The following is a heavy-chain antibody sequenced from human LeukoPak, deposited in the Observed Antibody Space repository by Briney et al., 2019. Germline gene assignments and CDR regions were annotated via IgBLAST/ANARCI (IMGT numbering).Heavy chain of an antibody. CDR2: ISSSSSTI. CDR1: GFTFSTYS. J-gene: IGHJ4*02. CDR3: ASEGVATPATIDY. Sequence: PGGSLRLSCAASGFTFSTYSMNWVRQAPGKGLEWVSYISSSSSTIRYADSVRGRFTISRDNAKNSLFLQMNSLRAEDTAVYYCASEGVATPATIDYRGQGTLVTVSS. V-gene: IGHV3-48*01. D-gene: IGHD6-13*01.